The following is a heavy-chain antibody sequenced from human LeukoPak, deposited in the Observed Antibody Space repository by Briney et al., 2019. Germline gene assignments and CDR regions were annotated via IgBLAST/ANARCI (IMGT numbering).Heavy chain of an antibody. CDR3: ARDAYGSGSYFDY. D-gene: IGHD3-10*01. Sequence: SETLSLTCAVYGGSFSGYYWSWIRQPPGKGLEWIGEINHSGSTNYNPSLKSRVTISVDRSKNQFSLKLSSVTAADTAVYYCARDAYGSGSYFDYWGQGTLVTVSS. CDR2: INHSGST. J-gene: IGHJ4*02. CDR1: GGSFSGYY. V-gene: IGHV4-34*01.